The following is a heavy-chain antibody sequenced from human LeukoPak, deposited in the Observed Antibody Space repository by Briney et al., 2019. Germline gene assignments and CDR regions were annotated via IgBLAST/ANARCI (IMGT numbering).Heavy chain of an antibody. CDR1: GFTFDDYA. D-gene: IGHD3-3*01. CDR2: ISWNSGSI. Sequence: PGRSLRLSCAASGFTFDDYAMHWVRQAPGKGLEWVSGISWNSGSIGYADSVKGRFTISRDNAKNSLYLQMNSLRAENMALYYCAKGELRFLEWLFDYWGQGTLVTVSS. CDR3: AKGELRFLEWLFDY. J-gene: IGHJ4*02. V-gene: IGHV3-9*03.